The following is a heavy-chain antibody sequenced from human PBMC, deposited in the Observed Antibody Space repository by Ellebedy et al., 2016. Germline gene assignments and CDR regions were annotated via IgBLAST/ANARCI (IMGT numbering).Heavy chain of an antibody. J-gene: IGHJ4*02. CDR2: IYYSGST. V-gene: IGHV4-28*01. CDR1: GYSINNNNW. Sequence: SETLSLTXVVSGYSINNNNWWGWIRQPPGKGLEWIGYIYYSGSTYYNPSLKSRVTMSLDTSRNQFSLRLTSVTAVDTAVYYCARARLIVGARTYYFDYWGQGILVTVSA. CDR3: ARARLIVGARTYYFDY. D-gene: IGHD1-26*01.